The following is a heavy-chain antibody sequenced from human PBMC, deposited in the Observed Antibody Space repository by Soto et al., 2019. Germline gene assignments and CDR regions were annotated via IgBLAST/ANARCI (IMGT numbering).Heavy chain of an antibody. J-gene: IGHJ4*02. CDR3: ARAAYTYGLNYLVI. Sequence: GESLKISCKGSGYTFTNFWIGWVRQMPGKGLEWLGIIYPADSEIRSSPSFQVQVAISADKSITTAYLQWSSLKASATAMYSCARAAYTYGLNYLVIWDPGTLLTASS. CDR2: IYPADSEI. CDR1: GYTFTNFW. D-gene: IGHD5-18*01. V-gene: IGHV5-51*01.